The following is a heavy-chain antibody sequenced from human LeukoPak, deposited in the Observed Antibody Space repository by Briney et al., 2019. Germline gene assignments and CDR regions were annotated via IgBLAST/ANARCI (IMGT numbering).Heavy chain of an antibody. V-gene: IGHV3-7*01. CDR2: IKQDGGEK. D-gene: IGHD6-13*01. CDR1: GFTFSSYW. CDR3: ARDGTAAGLYFDL. Sequence: GGSLRLSCAVSGFTFSSYWMNWVRQAPGKGLEWVASIKQDGGEKSYVDSVKGRFTISRDNAKNSLYPQMSSLRAEDTAVYYCARDGTAAGLYFDLWGQGTLVTVSS. J-gene: IGHJ4*01.